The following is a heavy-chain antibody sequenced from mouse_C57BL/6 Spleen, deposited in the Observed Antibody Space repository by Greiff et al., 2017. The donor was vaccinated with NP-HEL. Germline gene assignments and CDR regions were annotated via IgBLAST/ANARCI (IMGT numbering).Heavy chain of an antibody. CDR1: GYSFTGYY. CDR3: ARRDDGEFAY. V-gene: IGHV1-42*01. J-gene: IGHJ3*01. D-gene: IGHD2-14*01. Sequence: DVKLQESGPELVKPGASVKISCKASGYSFTGYYMNWVKQSPEKSLEWIGEINLSTGGTTYNQKFKAKATLTVDKSSSTAYMQLKSLTSEDSAVYYCARRDDGEFAYWGQGTLVTVSA. CDR2: INLSTGGT.